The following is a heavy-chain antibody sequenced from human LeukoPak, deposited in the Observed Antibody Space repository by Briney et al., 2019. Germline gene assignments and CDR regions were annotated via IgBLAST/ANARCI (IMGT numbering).Heavy chain of an antibody. V-gene: IGHV1-69*05. CDR1: GGTFSSYA. CDR2: IIPIFGTA. J-gene: IGHJ3*02. CDR3: ARGHSGSPSFDI. D-gene: IGHD1-26*01. Sequence: SVKVSCKASGGTFSSYAISWVRQAPGQGLEWMGRIIPIFGTANYAQKFQGRVTITTDESTSTAYMELSSLRSEDTAVYYCARGHSGSPSFDIWGQGIMVTVSS.